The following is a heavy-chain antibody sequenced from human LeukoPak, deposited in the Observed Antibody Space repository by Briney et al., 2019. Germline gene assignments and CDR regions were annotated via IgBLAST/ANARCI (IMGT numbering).Heavy chain of an antibody. J-gene: IGHJ6*02. CDR3: ARGLDVERSSAWSWGPKKFYYNVMDV. V-gene: IGHV1-8*01. Sequence: GAAVRVSCKVSGYTFTSSNINWVRQAPGQGLEWMGWMNPSSDNTAYAQRFQGRVTMTRDTSTNTVFLQLTSLRSEDTAVYYCARGLDVERSSAWSWGPKKFYYNVMDVWGQGTTVTVSS. CDR1: GYTFTSSN. CDR2: MNPSSDNT. D-gene: IGHD3-9*01.